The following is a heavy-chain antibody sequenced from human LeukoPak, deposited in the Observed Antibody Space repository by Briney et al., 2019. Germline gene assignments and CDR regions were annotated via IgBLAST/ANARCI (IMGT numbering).Heavy chain of an antibody. J-gene: IGHJ5*02. D-gene: IGHD2-2*01. V-gene: IGHV1-2*02. CDR2: INPNSGGT. CDR1: GYTFTGYY. Sequence: GASVKVSCKASGYTFTGYYMHWVRQAPGQGLEWMGWINPNSGGTNYAQKFQGRVTMTRDTSISTAYMELSRLRSDDTAVYYCAREGGDCSSTSCYNWFDPWGQGTLVTVSS. CDR3: AREGGDCSSTSCYNWFDP.